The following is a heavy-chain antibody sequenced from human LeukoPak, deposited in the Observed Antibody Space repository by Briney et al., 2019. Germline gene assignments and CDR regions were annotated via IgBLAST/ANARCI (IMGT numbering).Heavy chain of an antibody. CDR3: AKDMVYQLLVGDAFDI. CDR2: ISWNGGSI. Sequence: GRSLRLSCAASGFTFDDYAMHWVRQAPGKGLEWVSGISWNGGSIAYADSVKGRFTISRDNAKNSLYLQMNSLRAEDMALYYCAKDMVYQLLVGDAFDIWGQGTMVIVSS. CDR1: GFTFDDYA. D-gene: IGHD2-2*01. J-gene: IGHJ3*02. V-gene: IGHV3-9*03.